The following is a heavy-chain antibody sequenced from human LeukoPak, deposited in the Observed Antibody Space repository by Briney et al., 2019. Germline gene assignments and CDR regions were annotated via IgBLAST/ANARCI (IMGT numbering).Heavy chain of an antibody. CDR1: GGSISSGGYS. CDR3: ARNIVVVTAIPGWYFDL. V-gene: IGHV4-30-2*01. Sequence: SETLSLTCAVSGGSISSGGYSWSWIRQPPGRGLEWIGYIYHSGSTYYNPSLKSRITISVDRSKNQFSLKLSSVTAADTAVYYCARNIVVVTAIPGWYFDLWGRGTLVTVSS. D-gene: IGHD2-21*02. J-gene: IGHJ2*01. CDR2: IYHSGST.